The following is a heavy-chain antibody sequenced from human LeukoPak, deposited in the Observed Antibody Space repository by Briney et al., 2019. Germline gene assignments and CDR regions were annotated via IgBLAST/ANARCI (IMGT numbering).Heavy chain of an antibody. J-gene: IGHJ4*02. CDR2: IYYSGST. CDR3: ARRVGFSGWYWESIDY. V-gene: IGHV4-61*01. D-gene: IGHD6-19*01. Sequence: PSETLSLTCTVSGGSVSSGSYYWSWIRQPPGKGLEWIGYIYYSGSTNYNPSLKSRVTISVDTSKNQSSLKLSSVTAADTAVYYCARRVGFSGWYWESIDYWGQGTLVTVSS. CDR1: GGSVSSGSYY.